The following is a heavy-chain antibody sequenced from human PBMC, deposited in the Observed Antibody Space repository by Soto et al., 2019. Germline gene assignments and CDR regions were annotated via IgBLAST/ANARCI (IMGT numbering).Heavy chain of an antibody. D-gene: IGHD2-2*02. CDR1: GFTFSSYA. V-gene: IGHV3-23*01. Sequence: GGSLRLSCAASGFTFSSYAMSWVRQAPGKGLEWVSAISGSGGSTYYADSVKGRFTISRDNSKNTLYLQMNSLRAEDTAVYYCAKDADRCSSTNCYTGVGYWGQGTLVTVSS. J-gene: IGHJ4*02. CDR2: ISGSGGST. CDR3: AKDADRCSSTNCYTGVGY.